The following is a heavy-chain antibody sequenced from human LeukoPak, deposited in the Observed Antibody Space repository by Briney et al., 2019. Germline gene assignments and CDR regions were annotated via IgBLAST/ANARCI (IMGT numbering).Heavy chain of an antibody. CDR3: ARAAAVAGYFDY. D-gene: IGHD6-19*01. V-gene: IGHV3-30-3*01. J-gene: IGHJ4*02. Sequence: GGSLRLSCAASGFPFNSYAMHWVRQAPGEGLEWVAVISPDGNNKYYADSVKGRFTMSRDNSKNKVYVQMDSLRGEDTAVYYCARAAAVAGYFDYWGQGTLVTVSS. CDR2: ISPDGNNK. CDR1: GFPFNSYA.